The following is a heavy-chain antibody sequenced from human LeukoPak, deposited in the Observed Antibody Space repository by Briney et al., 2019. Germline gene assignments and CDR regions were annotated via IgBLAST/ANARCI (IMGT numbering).Heavy chain of an antibody. Sequence: SETLSLTCTVSGGSISSNTYYWNWIRQPAGKGLEWIGRIYTSGSTNYNPSLRSRVTMLVDTSKNQFSLRLSSVTAADTAVYYCARGVEYYYDSSGYYNYFDYWGQGTLVTVSS. V-gene: IGHV4-61*02. D-gene: IGHD3-22*01. CDR1: GGSISSNTYY. CDR3: ARGVEYYYDSSGYYNYFDY. J-gene: IGHJ4*02. CDR2: IYTSGST.